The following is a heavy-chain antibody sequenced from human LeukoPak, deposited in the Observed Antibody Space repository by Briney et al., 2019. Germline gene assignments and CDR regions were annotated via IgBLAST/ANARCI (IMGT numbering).Heavy chain of an antibody. CDR2: IKSKTDVGTT. V-gene: IGHV3-15*01. CDR1: GFTFTNAW. Sequence: PGGSLRLSCAASGFTFTNAWMSWVRQAPEKGLEWVGRIKSKTDVGTTDYAAPVKGRFTISRDDSKNTLYLQMNSLKTEDTAVYYCTTGGDYYDSSGYSGVDYWGQGTLVTVSS. D-gene: IGHD3-22*01. CDR3: TTGGDYYDSSGYSGVDY. J-gene: IGHJ4*02.